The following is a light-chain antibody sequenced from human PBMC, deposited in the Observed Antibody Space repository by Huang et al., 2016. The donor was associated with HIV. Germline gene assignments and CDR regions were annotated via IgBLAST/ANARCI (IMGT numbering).Light chain of an antibody. Sequence: IQLTQFPSSLSASVGDRVTITCRASQGVSSYLAWYQQKPGKVPKLLIYAASTLQSGVPSRFSGSGSGTDFTLTISSLQPEDFATYFCQQLYDYPLTFGPGTRVDIK. CDR3: QQLYDYPLT. CDR1: QGVSSY. J-gene: IGKJ3*01. CDR2: AAS. V-gene: IGKV1-9*01.